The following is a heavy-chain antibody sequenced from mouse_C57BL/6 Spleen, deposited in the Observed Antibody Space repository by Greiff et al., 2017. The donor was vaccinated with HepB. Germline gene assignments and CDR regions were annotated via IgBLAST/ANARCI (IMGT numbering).Heavy chain of an antibody. V-gene: IGHV1-7*01. Sequence: VQLQQSGAELAKPGASVKLSCKASGYTFTSYWMHWVKQRPGQGLEWIGYINPSSGYTKYNQKFKDKATLTADKSSSTSYMQRRSLTYEDSAVYYCARSGNFDWDGGFDYWGQGTTLTVSS. D-gene: IGHD4-1*01. CDR2: INPSSGYT. CDR1: GYTFTSYW. J-gene: IGHJ2*01. CDR3: ARSGNFDWDGGFDY.